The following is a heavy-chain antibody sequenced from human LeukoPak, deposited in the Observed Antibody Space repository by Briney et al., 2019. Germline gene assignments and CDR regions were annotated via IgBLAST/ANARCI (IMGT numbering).Heavy chain of an antibody. V-gene: IGHV4-61*05. CDR1: GGSISSSSYY. J-gene: IGHJ5*02. CDR3: ARGPGYNWFDP. Sequence: SETLSLTCTVSGGSISSSSYYWGWIRQPPGKGLEWIGYIYYSGSTNYNPSLKSRVTISVDTSKNQFSLKLSSVTAADTAVYYCARGPGYNWFDPWGQGTLVTVSS. CDR2: IYYSGST.